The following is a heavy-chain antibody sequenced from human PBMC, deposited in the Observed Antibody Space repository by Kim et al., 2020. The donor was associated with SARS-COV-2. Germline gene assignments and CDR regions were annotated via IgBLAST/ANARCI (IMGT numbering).Heavy chain of an antibody. CDR1: GASVSSGSYY. V-gene: IGHV4-61*01. Sequence: SETLSLTCTVSGASVSSGSYYWNWIRQPPGKGLEWIGYIYSSGGTNYNPSLKSRVTISVDTSKNQFSLKLRSVTAADTAGYYCARAEVALDYWGQGALVT. CDR3: ARAEVALDY. J-gene: IGHJ4*02. CDR2: IYSSGGT. D-gene: IGHD5-12*01.